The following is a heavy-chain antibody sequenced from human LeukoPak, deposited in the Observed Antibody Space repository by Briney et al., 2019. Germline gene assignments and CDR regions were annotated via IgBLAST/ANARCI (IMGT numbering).Heavy chain of an antibody. J-gene: IGHJ5*02. V-gene: IGHV1-46*01. D-gene: IGHD2-15*01. CDR2: VDTSDGNT. Sequence: ASVKVSCKASGYTFTTYHMHWVRQAPGQGLEWVGMVDTSDGNTNYAQKFLDRVTMTRDTSTSTVYMELSGLRSYDTAVYYCATERSGGTWFDPWGQGTLVTVSS. CDR3: ATERSGGTWFDP. CDR1: GYTFTTYH.